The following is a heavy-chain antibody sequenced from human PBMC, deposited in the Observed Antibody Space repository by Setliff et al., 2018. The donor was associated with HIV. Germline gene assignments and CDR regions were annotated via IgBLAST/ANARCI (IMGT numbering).Heavy chain of an antibody. V-gene: IGHV1-2*04. Sequence: VASVKVSCKASGYTFTGYYMHWVRQAPGQGLEWMGWINPNSGDTNYAQKFQGWVTMTRDTSISTAYMELSRLRSDDTAVYYCAREGRMTKRFDYWGQGTLVTVSS. CDR1: GYTFTGYY. J-gene: IGHJ4*02. CDR2: INPNSGDT. D-gene: IGHD3-10*01. CDR3: AREGRMTKRFDY.